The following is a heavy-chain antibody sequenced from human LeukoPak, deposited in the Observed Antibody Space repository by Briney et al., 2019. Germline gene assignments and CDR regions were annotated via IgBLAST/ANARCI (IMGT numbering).Heavy chain of an antibody. D-gene: IGHD3-10*01. CDR2: ISYDGSNK. J-gene: IGHJ4*02. CDR3: AKYGGNYYGSGSPYYFDY. Sequence: PGGSLRLSCAAAGFTFSSYGMQLVRQAPGKVLEWGAVISYDGSNKYYSDSVKGRFTISRDNSKNTLYLRMNSLGAEDTAAYYCAKYGGNYYGSGSPYYFDYWGQGTMVTVSS. CDR1: GFTFSSYG. V-gene: IGHV3-30*18.